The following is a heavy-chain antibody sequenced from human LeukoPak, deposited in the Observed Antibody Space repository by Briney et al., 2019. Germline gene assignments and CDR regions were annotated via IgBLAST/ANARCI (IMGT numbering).Heavy chain of an antibody. CDR1: GGSISSGDYY. CDR2: IYYSGST. D-gene: IGHD5-24*01. J-gene: IGHJ4*02. V-gene: IGHV4-30-4*01. Sequence: SETLSLTCTVSGGSISSGDYYWSWIRQPPGKGLEWIGYIYYSGSTYYNPSLKSRVTISVDTSKNQFSLKLSSVTAADTAVYYCARGWVGNNFDYWGQGTLVTVSS. CDR3: ARGWVGNNFDY.